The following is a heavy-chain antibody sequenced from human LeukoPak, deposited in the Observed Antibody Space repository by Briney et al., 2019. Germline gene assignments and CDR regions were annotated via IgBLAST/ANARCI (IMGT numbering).Heavy chain of an antibody. V-gene: IGHV1-8*01. CDR1: GYTFTSYD. D-gene: IGHD2-15*01. J-gene: IGHJ4*02. Sequence: ASVKVSCKASGYTFTSYDINWVRQATGQGLEWMGWMNPNSGNTGYAQKFQGRVTMTRNTSISTAYMELSSLRSEDTAVYYCARSGYCSGGSCRNTFDYWGQGTLVTVSS. CDR2: MNPNSGNT. CDR3: ARSGYCSGGSCRNTFDY.